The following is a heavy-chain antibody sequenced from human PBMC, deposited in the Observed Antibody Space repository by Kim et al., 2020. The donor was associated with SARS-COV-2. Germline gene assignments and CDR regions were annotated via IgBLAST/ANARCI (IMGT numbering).Heavy chain of an antibody. J-gene: IGHJ6*02. V-gene: IGHV3-30*02. CDR3: AKDPLGDYYYGMDV. Sequence: AHAVKGRFTIYRDKSKNSLYLQRNSRRAADTAVYYCAKDPLGDYYYGMDVWGQGTTVTVSS. D-gene: IGHD3-16*01.